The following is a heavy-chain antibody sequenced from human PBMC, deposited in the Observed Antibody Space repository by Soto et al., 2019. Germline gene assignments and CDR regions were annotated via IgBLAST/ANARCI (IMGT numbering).Heavy chain of an antibody. CDR2: IYYSGST. J-gene: IGHJ4*02. V-gene: IGHV4-30-4*01. CDR1: GGSISSGDYY. D-gene: IGHD3-10*01. CDR3: ARDDGSGSYYNFD. Sequence: PSETLSLTCTVSGGSISSGDYYWSWIRQPPGKGLEWIGYIYYSGSTYYNPSLKSRVTISVDTSKNQFSLKLSSVTAADTAVYYCARDDGSGSYYNFDWGQGTLVTVSS.